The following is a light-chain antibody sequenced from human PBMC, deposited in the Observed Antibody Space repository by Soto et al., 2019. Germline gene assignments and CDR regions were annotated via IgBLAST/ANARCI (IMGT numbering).Light chain of an antibody. Sequence: DIVMTQSPLSLPVTPGGPASISCRSSQSRLISNGYNYLDRYLQKPGQSPQLRIYLGSSRASGVPDRFSGSGSGTDFTLTISRVEADDVGFYYCMQALQAPLTFGQGTRVDIK. CDR3: MQALQAPLT. V-gene: IGKV2-28*01. CDR1: QSRLISNGYNY. CDR2: LGS. J-gene: IGKJ1*01.